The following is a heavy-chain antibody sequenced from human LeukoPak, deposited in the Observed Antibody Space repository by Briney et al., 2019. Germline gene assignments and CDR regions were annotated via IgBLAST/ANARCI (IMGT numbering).Heavy chain of an antibody. J-gene: IGHJ4*02. CDR1: GFTFSSYW. CDR3: ARVSVYGYSGYYTDY. CDR2: IKQDGSEK. D-gene: IGHD5-12*01. Sequence: GGSLKLSCEASGFTFSSYWMSWVRQAPGKGLEWVAKIKQDGSEKYYVDSVKGRVTRSTDNAKNTTYLQMKSLRAEDTAVYYCARVSVYGYSGYYTDYWRQGSLVTVSS. V-gene: IGHV3-7*02.